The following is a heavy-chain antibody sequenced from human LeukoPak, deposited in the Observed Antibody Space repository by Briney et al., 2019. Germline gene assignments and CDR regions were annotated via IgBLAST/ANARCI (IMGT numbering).Heavy chain of an antibody. CDR3: ARGFLGLASPGY. D-gene: IGHD6-6*01. V-gene: IGHV3-74*01. J-gene: IGHJ4*02. CDR1: GFTFSSYW. CDR2: INSDGSST. Sequence: GGSLRLSCAASGFTFSSYWMHWVRQAPGEGLVWVSRINSDGSSTSYADSVKGRFTISRDNAKNTLYLQMNSLRAEDTAVYYCARGFLGLASPGYWGQGTLVTVSS.